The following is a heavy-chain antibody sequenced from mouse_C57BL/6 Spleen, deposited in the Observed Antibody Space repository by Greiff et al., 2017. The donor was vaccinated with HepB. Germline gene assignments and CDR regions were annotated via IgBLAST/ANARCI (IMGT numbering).Heavy chain of an antibody. J-gene: IGHJ4*01. CDR2: IYPGDGDT. V-gene: IGHV1-82*01. Sequence: QVQLQQSGPELVKPGASVKISCKASGYAFSSSWMNWVKQRPGKGLEWIGRIYPGDGDTNYNGKCKGKATLTADKSSSTAYMQLSSLTSEDSAVYFCARPGLLRHYYAMDYWGQGTSVTVSS. D-gene: IGHD2-3*01. CDR1: GYAFSSSW. CDR3: ARPGLLRHYYAMDY.